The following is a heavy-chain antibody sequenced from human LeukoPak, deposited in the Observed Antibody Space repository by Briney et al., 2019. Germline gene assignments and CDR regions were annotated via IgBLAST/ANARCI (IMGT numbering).Heavy chain of an antibody. J-gene: IGHJ4*02. V-gene: IGHV3-11*06. CDR3: ARGGYNWIIDY. Sequence: PGGSLRLSSAVSGFTFSDYYMSWIRQAPGKGLEWVSYISTSSSYTKYADSVKGRFTISRDNAKNSLYLQMNSLRAEDTAVYYCARGGYNWIIDYWGQGTLVTVSS. CDR2: ISTSSSYT. D-gene: IGHD1-20*01. CDR1: GFTFSDYY.